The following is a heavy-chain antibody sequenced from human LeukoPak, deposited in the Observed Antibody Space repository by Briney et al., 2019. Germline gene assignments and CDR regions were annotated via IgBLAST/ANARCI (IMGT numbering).Heavy chain of an antibody. CDR3: HYYDSSGYSTPFDY. V-gene: IGHV3-30*04. CDR2: ISYDGSNK. J-gene: IGHJ4*02. CDR1: GFTFSSYA. D-gene: IGHD3-22*01. Sequence: GGSLRLSCAASGFTFSSYAMHWVRQAPGKGLEWVAVISYDGSNKYYADSVKGRFTISRDNSKNTLYLQMNSLGAEDTAVYYCHYYDSSGYSTPFDYWGQGTLVTVSS.